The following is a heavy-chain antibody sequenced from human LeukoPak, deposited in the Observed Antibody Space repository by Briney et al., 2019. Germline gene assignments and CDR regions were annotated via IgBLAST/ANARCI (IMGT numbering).Heavy chain of an antibody. CDR3: ARYLEAPNSSSKAFDI. J-gene: IGHJ3*02. Sequence: ASVKVSCNASGYTFTNYGISWVRQAPGQGLEWMGWTSTHNANVNYAQNFQDRITMTTDTSTTTGYMELRSLRSDDTAVYYCARYLEAPNSSSKAFDIWGQGTMVTVSS. D-gene: IGHD6-6*01. V-gene: IGHV1-18*01. CDR2: TSTHNANV. CDR1: GYTFTNYG.